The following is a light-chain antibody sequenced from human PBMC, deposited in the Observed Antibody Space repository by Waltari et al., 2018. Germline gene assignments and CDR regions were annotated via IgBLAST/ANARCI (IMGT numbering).Light chain of an antibody. J-gene: IGLJ2*01. CDR1: NIGSRG. CDR2: DES. Sequence: SYVLTQPPSVSVAPGQTAKITCGGSNIGSRGVYWYPQKPGQAPVLVIYDESDRPSGIPNRFSGSNSGSTATLTISRVEAGDEADYYCQVWDGTNDHPYVVFGGGTKLTVL. V-gene: IGLV3-21*02. CDR3: QVWDGTNDHPYVV.